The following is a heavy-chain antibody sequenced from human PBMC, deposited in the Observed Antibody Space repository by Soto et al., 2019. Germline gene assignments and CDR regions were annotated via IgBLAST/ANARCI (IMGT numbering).Heavy chain of an antibody. D-gene: IGHD1-26*01. Sequence: GESLKISCKGSGYNFNTYYIAWVRQVPGKGLEWMGVIYPDDSDAKYSPSFQGQITISADKSISTAYLQWNSLKAADSATYYCARVGVERQYPDYFDFWGQGTLVTVSA. V-gene: IGHV5-51*01. CDR3: ARVGVERQYPDYFDF. CDR2: IYPDDSDA. CDR1: GYNFNTYY. J-gene: IGHJ4*02.